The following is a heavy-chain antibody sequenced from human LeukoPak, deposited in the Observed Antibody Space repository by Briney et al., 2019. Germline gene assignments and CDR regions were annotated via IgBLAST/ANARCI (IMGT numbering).Heavy chain of an antibody. V-gene: IGHV4-34*01. D-gene: IGHD6-13*01. J-gene: IGHJ4*02. CDR2: INHSGST. Sequence: SETLSLTCAVYGGSFSGYYWSWIRQPPGKGLEWIGEINHSGSTNYNPSLKSRVTISVDTSKNQFSLQLSSVTAADTAVYYCARGPGIAAAGPFDYWGQGTLVTVSS. CDR1: GGSFSGYY. CDR3: ARGPGIAAAGPFDY.